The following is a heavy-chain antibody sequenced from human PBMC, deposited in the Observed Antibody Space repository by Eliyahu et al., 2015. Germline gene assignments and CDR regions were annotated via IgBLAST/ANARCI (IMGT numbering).Heavy chain of an antibody. J-gene: IGHJ4*02. CDR3: AKNSKLYYYDSSGYPYFDY. CDR1: GFXFSSXA. CDR2: VRGSGGAT. D-gene: IGHD3-22*01. V-gene: IGHV3-23*01. Sequence: EVQLLESGGGLVQPGGSLRLSCAASGFXFSSXAMSWVRQAPGKGLEWVSGVRGSGGATYYADSLKGRFTIARDNSKNTLYLQMNSLRAEDTAVYYCAKNSKLYYYDSSGYPYFDYWGQGTLVTVSS.